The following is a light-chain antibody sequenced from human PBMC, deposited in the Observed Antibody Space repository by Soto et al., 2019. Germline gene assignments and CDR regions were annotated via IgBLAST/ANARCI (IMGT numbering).Light chain of an antibody. CDR2: GAS. CDR1: HSVSSSY. Sequence: EIVLTQSPGTLSLSPGERATLSCRASHSVSSSYLARYQQKPGQAPRLLIYGASSRATGIPDRFSGSGSGTEFTLTISGLEPEDFAVYCWQQYGSSRLYTFGQGTKLEIK. CDR3: QQYGSSRLYT. J-gene: IGKJ2*01. V-gene: IGKV3-20*01.